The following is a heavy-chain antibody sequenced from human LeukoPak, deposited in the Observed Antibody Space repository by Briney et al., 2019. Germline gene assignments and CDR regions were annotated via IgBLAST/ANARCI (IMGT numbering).Heavy chain of an antibody. Sequence: GASVKVSCKASGYTFTGYYMRWVRQAPGQGLEWMGWINPNSGGTNYAQKFQGRVTMTRDTSISTAYMELSRLRSDDTAVYYCARVVVPAAPSCDAFDIWGQGTMVTVSS. CDR1: GYTFTGYY. D-gene: IGHD2-2*01. CDR3: ARVVVPAAPSCDAFDI. J-gene: IGHJ3*02. V-gene: IGHV1-2*02. CDR2: INPNSGGT.